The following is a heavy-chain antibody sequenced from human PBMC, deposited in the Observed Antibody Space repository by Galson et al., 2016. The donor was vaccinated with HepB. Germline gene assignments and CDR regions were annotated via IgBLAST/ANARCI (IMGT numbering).Heavy chain of an antibody. CDR2: ISSSGDST. V-gene: IGHV3-23*01. CDR3: ARPGYCSGSSCYVPFDI. J-gene: IGHJ3*02. CDR1: GFTFSSYA. D-gene: IGHD2-15*01. Sequence: SLRLSCAASGFTFSSYAMTWVRQAPGKGLEWVSDISSSGDSTYYADSVKGRLTISRDNAKNTLYLQMNSLRAEDTAVYYCARPGYCSGSSCYVPFDIWGQGTMATVSS.